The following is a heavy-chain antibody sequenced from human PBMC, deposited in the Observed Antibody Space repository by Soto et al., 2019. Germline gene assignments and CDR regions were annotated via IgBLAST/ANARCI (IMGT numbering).Heavy chain of an antibody. CDR3: ANGPYAAAAIGWFDP. J-gene: IGHJ5*02. D-gene: IGHD6-25*01. Sequence: EVQLLESGGTLVQPGGSLRLSCTASGFTFSDYAMTWVRQAPGKGLEWVSTISVSGSTTIYADSVKGRFTISRDNSKPTFYLQMNTLRAEDTALYYCANGPYAAAAIGWFDPWGQGTLVTVSS. CDR1: GFTFSDYA. CDR2: ISVSGSTT. V-gene: IGHV3-23*01.